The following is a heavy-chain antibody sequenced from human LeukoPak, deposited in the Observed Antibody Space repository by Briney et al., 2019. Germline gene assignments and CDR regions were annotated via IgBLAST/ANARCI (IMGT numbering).Heavy chain of an antibody. D-gene: IGHD5-18*01. J-gene: IGHJ4*02. CDR1: GFTFSDYY. CDR2: ISSSGSTI. Sequence: GGSLRLSCAASGFTFSDYYMSWIRQAPGKGLEWVSYISSSGSTIYYADSVKGRFTISRDNAKNSLYLQMNNLRVEDTAVYYCARDQPIGYNYGYPFDNWGQGTLVTASS. CDR3: ARDQPIGYNYGYPFDN. V-gene: IGHV3-11*04.